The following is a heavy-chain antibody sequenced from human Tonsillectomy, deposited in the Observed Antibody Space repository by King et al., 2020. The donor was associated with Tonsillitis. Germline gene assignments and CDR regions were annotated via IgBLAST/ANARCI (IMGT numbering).Heavy chain of an antibody. CDR3: AREGPLYGQWLVRREYYFDY. D-gene: IGHD6-19*01. Sequence: VQLVESGGGVVQPGRSLRLSCAASGFTFSSYAMHWVRQAPGKGLEWVAVISYDGSNKYYADSVKGRFTISRDNSKNTLYLQMNSLGAEDTAVYYCAREGPLYGQWLVRREYYFDYWGQGTLVTVSS. J-gene: IGHJ4*02. CDR2: ISYDGSNK. V-gene: IGHV3-30-3*01. CDR1: GFTFSSYA.